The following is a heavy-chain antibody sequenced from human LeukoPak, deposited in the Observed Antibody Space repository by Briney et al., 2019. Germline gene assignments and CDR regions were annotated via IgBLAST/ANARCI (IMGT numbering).Heavy chain of an antibody. Sequence: GGSLRLSCAASGFTFSSYSMNWVRQAPGKGLEWVSYIISSSSTIYYADSVKGRFTISRDNAKNSLYLQMNSLRAEDTAVYYCARGGEITIFGVVPYYFDYWGQGTLVTVSS. V-gene: IGHV3-48*04. CDR2: IISSSSTI. CDR3: ARGGEITIFGVVPYYFDY. D-gene: IGHD3-3*01. CDR1: GFTFSSYS. J-gene: IGHJ4*02.